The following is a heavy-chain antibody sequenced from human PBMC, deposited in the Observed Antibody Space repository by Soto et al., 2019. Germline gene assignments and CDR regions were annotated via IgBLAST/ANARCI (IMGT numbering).Heavy chain of an antibody. CDR3: TRDSEYSSGWYGY. CDR2: IRSKAYGGTT. J-gene: IGHJ4*02. V-gene: IGHV3-49*03. D-gene: IGHD6-19*01. Sequence: GGSLRLSCTASGFTFGDYAMSWFRQAPGKGLEWVGFIRSKAYGGTTEYAASVKGRFTISRDDSKSIAYLQMNSLKTEDTAVYYCTRDSEYSSGWYGYWGQGTLVTVSS. CDR1: GFTFGDYA.